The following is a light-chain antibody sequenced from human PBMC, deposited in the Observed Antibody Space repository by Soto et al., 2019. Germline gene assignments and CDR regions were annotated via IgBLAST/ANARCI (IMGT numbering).Light chain of an antibody. CDR2: GAS. CDR1: QSVSSN. J-gene: IGKJ1*01. Sequence: EIVLTPSPSTLSVSPGARATLSCRASQSVSSNLAWYQQKPGQAPRLLIYGASTRATGIPARFSGSGSGTEFTLTISSLQSEDFAVYYCQQYNNWPRTFGQGTKVDI. CDR3: QQYNNWPRT. V-gene: IGKV3-15*01.